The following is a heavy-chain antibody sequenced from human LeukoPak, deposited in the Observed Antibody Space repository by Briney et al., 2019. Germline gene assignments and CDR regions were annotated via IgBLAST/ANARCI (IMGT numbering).Heavy chain of an antibody. J-gene: IGHJ4*02. CDR3: ARPRSGGTWFFDY. V-gene: IGHV3-48*04. Sequence: PGGSLRLSCTTSGFNFFNYNMNWVRQAPGKGLEWISHISSTSSTIKYADSVKGRFTISRDNAKNSLHLQMNSLRVEDTAVYYCARPRSGGTWFFDYWGQGTLVTVPS. D-gene: IGHD2-15*01. CDR2: ISSTSSTI. CDR1: GFNFFNYN.